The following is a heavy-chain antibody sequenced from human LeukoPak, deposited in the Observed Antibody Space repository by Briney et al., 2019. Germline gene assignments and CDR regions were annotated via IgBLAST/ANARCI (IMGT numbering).Heavy chain of an antibody. CDR1: GGSISSGSYY. J-gene: IGHJ4*02. Sequence: SETLSLTCTVSGGSISSGSYYWSWIRQPAGKGLEWIGRIYTSGSTNYNPSLKSRVTISVDTSKNQFSLKLSSVTAADTAVYYCARERVPAAITSATDFDYWGQGTLVTVPS. CDR2: IYTSGST. D-gene: IGHD2-2*01. V-gene: IGHV4-61*02. CDR3: ARERVPAAITSATDFDY.